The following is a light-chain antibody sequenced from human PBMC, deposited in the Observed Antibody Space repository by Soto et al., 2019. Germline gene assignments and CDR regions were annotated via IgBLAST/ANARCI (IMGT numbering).Light chain of an antibody. Sequence: QSALTQPASVSGSPGQSITISCTGTSSDVGDYNYVSWYQQHPGKAPKLMIYDVSHRPSGVSNRFSGSKSGNTASLTISGLQAEDEADYYCNSYTRSSTLVVFGGGTKLTVL. CDR1: SSDVGDYNY. J-gene: IGLJ2*01. CDR3: NSYTRSSTLVV. V-gene: IGLV2-14*01. CDR2: DVS.